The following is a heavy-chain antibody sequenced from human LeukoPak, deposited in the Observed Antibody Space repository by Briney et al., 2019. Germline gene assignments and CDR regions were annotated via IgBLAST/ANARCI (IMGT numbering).Heavy chain of an antibody. CDR3: ARACNSTSCYTGGFDY. V-gene: IGHV5-51*01. J-gene: IGHJ4*02. Sequence: GESLKISCKGSGYSFTSYWIGWVRQMPGKGLEWMGIIYPGDSDTRYSPSFQGQVTISADKSIRTAYLQWSSLKASDTAMYYCARACNSTSCYTGGFDYWGQGTLVTVSS. D-gene: IGHD2-2*02. CDR2: IYPGDSDT. CDR1: GYSFTSYW.